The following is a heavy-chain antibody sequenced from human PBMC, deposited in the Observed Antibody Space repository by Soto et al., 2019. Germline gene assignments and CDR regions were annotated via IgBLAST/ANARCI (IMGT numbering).Heavy chain of an antibody. CDR3: ANDLHDVVGSNTSHYHYGIDV. CDR1: GFTFSNYG. D-gene: IGHD2-21*01. J-gene: IGHJ6*02. CDR2: ISYDGSNK. Sequence: GGSLRLSCAASGFTFSNYGMHWVRQAPGKGLEWVAVISYDGSNKNYADSVKGRFTISRDNSKNTLYLQMNSLRAEDTAVYYSANDLHDVVGSNTSHYHYGIDVRRPGNTVTVYS. V-gene: IGHV3-30*18.